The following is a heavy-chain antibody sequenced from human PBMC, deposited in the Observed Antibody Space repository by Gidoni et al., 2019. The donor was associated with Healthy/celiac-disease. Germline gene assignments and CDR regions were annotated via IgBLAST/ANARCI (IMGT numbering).Heavy chain of an antibody. D-gene: IGHD6-13*01. V-gene: IGHV1-3*01. J-gene: IGHJ4*02. CDR1: GYTFTSYA. CDR3: ARARLEAWGIAAAGTLDY. CDR2: INAGNGNT. Sequence: KPGASVKVSCKASGYTFTSYAMHWVRQAPGQRLEWMGWINAGNGNTKYSQKFQGRVTITRDTSASTAYMELSSLRSEDTAVYYCARARLEAWGIAAAGTLDYWGQGTLVTVSS.